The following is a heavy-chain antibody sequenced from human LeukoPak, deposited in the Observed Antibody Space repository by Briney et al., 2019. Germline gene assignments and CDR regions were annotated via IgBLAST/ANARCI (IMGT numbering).Heavy chain of an antibody. CDR1: GGTFSSYG. CDR2: IIPIFGTA. V-gene: IGHV1-69*05. D-gene: IGHD5-18*01. Sequence: GASVKVSCKASGGTFSSYGISWVRQAPGQGLEWMGRIIPIFGTANYAQKFQGRVTITTDESTSTAYMELSSLRSEDTAVYYCARDRGDTAMPSDYWGQGTLVTVSS. CDR3: ARDRGDTAMPSDY. J-gene: IGHJ4*02.